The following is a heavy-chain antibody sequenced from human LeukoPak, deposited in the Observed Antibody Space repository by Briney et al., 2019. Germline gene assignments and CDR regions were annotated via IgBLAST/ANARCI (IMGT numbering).Heavy chain of an antibody. J-gene: IGHJ4*02. CDR3: ARGGSGSYLALTRY. Sequence: GRSLRLSCAASGFTFDDYAMHWVRQAPGKGLEWVSGISWNSGSIGYAGSVKGRFTISRDNAKNSLYLQMNSLRAEDTAVYYCARGGSGSYLALTRYWGQGTLVTVSS. D-gene: IGHD1-26*01. V-gene: IGHV3-9*01. CDR2: ISWNSGSI. CDR1: GFTFDDYA.